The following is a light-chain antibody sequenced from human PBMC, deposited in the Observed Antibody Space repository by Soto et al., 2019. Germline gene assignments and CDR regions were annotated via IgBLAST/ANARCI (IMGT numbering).Light chain of an antibody. V-gene: IGLV2-14*01. CDR3: SSYTSSSTYV. CDR1: SSDVGGYNY. J-gene: IGLJ1*01. Sequence: QSALTQPASVSGSPRQSITISCTGTSSDVGGYNYVSWYQQHPTKAPKLMIYDVSNRPSGVSNRFSGSKSGNTASLTISGLQAEDESDYYCSSYTSSSTYVFGTGTKLTVL. CDR2: DVS.